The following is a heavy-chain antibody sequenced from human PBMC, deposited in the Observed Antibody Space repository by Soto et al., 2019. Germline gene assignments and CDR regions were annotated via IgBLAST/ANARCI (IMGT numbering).Heavy chain of an antibody. Sequence: EVQLVESGGGLVQPGGSLRLSCTASGFIVSDTYVNWVRQAPGKGLEWVSVISNRGDTHYADSVRGRFSLSRDISDNTLHLHMHNLRVEDTAVYYCAREPRYCRGGSCSITGDAYDIWGQGTMVTVSS. CDR1: GFIVSDTY. D-gene: IGHD2-15*01. CDR2: ISNRGDT. J-gene: IGHJ3*02. V-gene: IGHV3-66*01. CDR3: AREPRYCRGGSCSITGDAYDI.